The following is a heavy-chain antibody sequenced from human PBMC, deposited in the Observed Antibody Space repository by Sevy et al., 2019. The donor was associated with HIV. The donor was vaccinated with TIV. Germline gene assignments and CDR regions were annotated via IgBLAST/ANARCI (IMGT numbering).Heavy chain of an antibody. CDR3: ARAGYYDFWSGYYSYYYYYMDV. J-gene: IGHJ6*03. CDR2: ISSSSTI. V-gene: IGHV3-48*02. Sequence: GGSLRLSCAASGFTFSSYSMNWVRQAPGKGLEWVSYISSSSTIYYADSVKGRFTISRDNAKNSLYLQMNSLRDEDTAVYYCARAGYYDFWSGYYSYYYYYMDVWGKGTTVTVSS. D-gene: IGHD3-3*01. CDR1: GFTFSSYS.